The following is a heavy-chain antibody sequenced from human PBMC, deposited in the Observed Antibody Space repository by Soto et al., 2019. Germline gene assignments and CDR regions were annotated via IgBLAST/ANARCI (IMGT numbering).Heavy chain of an antibody. CDR1: GGSISSSNW. CDR2: IYHSGST. D-gene: IGHD4-17*01. CDR3: ARVGLDYGDSHAFDI. V-gene: IGHV4-4*02. J-gene: IGHJ3*02. Sequence: QVQLQESGPGLVKPSGTLSLTCAVSGGSISSSNWWSWVRQPPGKGLEWIGEIYHSGSTNYNPSLKSRVTISVDKSKNQFSLKLSSVSAADTAVYYCARVGLDYGDSHAFDIWGQGTMVTVSS.